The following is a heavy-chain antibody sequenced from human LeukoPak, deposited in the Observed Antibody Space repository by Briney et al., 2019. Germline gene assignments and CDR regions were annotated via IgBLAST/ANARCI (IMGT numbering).Heavy chain of an antibody. Sequence: PGGSLRLSCAASGFTSSSYSMNWVRQAPGKGLEWVSSISSSSSYIYYADSVKGRFTISRDNAKNSLYLQMNSLRAEDTAVYYCARVPLSSGKYYFDYWGQGTLVTVSS. V-gene: IGHV3-21*01. D-gene: IGHD6-19*01. J-gene: IGHJ4*02. CDR1: GFTSSSYS. CDR3: ARVPLSSGKYYFDY. CDR2: ISSSSSYI.